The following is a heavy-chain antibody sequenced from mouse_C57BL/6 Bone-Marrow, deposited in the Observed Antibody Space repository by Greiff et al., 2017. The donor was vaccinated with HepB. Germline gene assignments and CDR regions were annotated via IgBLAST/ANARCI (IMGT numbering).Heavy chain of an antibody. V-gene: IGHV3-6*01. D-gene: IGHD1-1*01. CDR2: ISYDGSN. Sequence: EVQLQQSGPGLVKPSQSLSLTCSVTGYSITSGYYWNWIRQFPGNKLAWMGYISYDGSNNYNPSLKNRISITRDTSKNQFFLKLNSVTTEDTATYYCARRGVPYYGSSSWYFDVWGTGTTVTVSS. CDR3: ARRGVPYYGSSSWYFDV. CDR1: GYSITSGYY. J-gene: IGHJ1*03.